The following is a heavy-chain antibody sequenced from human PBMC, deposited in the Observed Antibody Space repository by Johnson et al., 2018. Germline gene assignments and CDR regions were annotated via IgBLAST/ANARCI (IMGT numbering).Heavy chain of an antibody. CDR2: IKSNLIGGTT. CDR1: GIPSFTHAW. D-gene: IGHD2-21*01. CDR3: SWEVPCGFFGD. J-gene: IGHJ3*01. V-gene: IGHV3-15*01. Sequence: VQLVESGGGLVKPGESLRLSCAASGIPSFTHAWMTWVRQAPGKGLEWVGRIKSNLIGGTTDYAAPVKDRFTISRDDSKNTVYLQMNSLKTEDIGVYYCSWEVPCGFFGDWGQGTMVTVAS.